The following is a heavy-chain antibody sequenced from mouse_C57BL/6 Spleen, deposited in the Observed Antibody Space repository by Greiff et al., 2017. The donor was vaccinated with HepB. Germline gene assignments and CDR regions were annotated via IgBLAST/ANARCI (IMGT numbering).Heavy chain of an antibody. CDR2: IYPGSGST. Sequence: QVQLQQPGAELVKPGASVKMSCKASGYTFTSYWITWVKQRPGQGLEWIGDIYPGSGSTNYNEKFKSKATLTVDTSSSTAYMQLSSLTSEDSAVYYCARRDLDGYYGVYAMDYWGQGTSVTVSS. J-gene: IGHJ4*01. CDR1: GYTFTSYW. V-gene: IGHV1-55*01. D-gene: IGHD2-3*01. CDR3: ARRDLDGYYGVYAMDY.